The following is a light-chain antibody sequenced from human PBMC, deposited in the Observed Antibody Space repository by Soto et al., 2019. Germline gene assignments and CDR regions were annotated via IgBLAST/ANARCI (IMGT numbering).Light chain of an antibody. CDR3: QEYNSYWT. V-gene: IGKV1-5*03. CDR1: QSISSW. CDR2: KAS. J-gene: IGKJ1*01. Sequence: DIQMTQSPSTLFASVGDRVTITCRASQSISSWLAWYQQKPGKAPKLLIYKASSLESGVPSRFSGSGSGTEFTLTISRLQPVDFATYFCQEYNSYWTFGQGTKVEIK.